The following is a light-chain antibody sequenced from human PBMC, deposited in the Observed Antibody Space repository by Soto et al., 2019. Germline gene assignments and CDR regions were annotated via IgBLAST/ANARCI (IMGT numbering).Light chain of an antibody. CDR1: RSNIGYYY. CDR3: AVWDHHLHGV. Sequence: QSVLTQPPSASGTPGQRGTISCSGSRSNIGYYYVYGYQQLPGTTPKLLIYRNDQRPSGVPDRFSGSKSGTSASLAISGLRYEDACDYYCAVWDHHLHGVVGGGTTLTVL. CDR2: RND. V-gene: IGLV1-47*01. J-gene: IGLJ3*02.